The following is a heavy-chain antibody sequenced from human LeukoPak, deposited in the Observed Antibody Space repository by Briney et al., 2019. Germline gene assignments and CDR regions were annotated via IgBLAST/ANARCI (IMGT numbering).Heavy chain of an antibody. CDR2: IYTSGST. Sequence: PSETLSLTCTVSGGSISSYYWSWIRQPAGKGLEWIGRIYTSGSTNYNPSLKSRVTMSVDTSENQFSLKLSSVTAADTAVYYCARVHHSSSWYNYYYYYMDVWGKGTTVTISS. D-gene: IGHD6-13*01. J-gene: IGHJ6*03. CDR3: ARVHHSSSWYNYYYYYMDV. V-gene: IGHV4-4*07. CDR1: GGSISSYY.